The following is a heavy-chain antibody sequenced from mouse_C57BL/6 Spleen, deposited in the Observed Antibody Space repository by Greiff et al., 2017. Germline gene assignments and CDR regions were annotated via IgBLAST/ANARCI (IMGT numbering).Heavy chain of an antibody. Sequence: DVKLVESEGGLVQPGSSMKLSCTASGFTFSDYYMAWVRQVPEKGLEWVANINYDGSSTYYQDSLKSRFIISRDNAKNILYLQMSSLKSEDTATYYCARGAEDGCYFYAMDYWGQGTSVTVSS. J-gene: IGHJ4*01. CDR2: INYDGSST. V-gene: IGHV5-16*01. CDR1: GFTFSDYY. CDR3: ARGAEDGCYFYAMDY. D-gene: IGHD2-3*01.